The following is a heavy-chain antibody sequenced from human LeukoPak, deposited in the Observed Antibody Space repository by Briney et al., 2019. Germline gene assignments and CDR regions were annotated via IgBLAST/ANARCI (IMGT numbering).Heavy chain of an antibody. Sequence: ASVKVSCKASGYTFTGYSMRWVRQAPGQGLGWIGRINPNIGGPNYAPKFKGRVTMTRDTSITTADMELSRQRSDDAGVDYCAGLRSFILFDCWGQGTLVTVSS. CDR2: INPNIGGP. CDR1: GYTFTGYS. CDR3: AGLRSFILFDC. J-gene: IGHJ4*02. V-gene: IGHV1-2*05.